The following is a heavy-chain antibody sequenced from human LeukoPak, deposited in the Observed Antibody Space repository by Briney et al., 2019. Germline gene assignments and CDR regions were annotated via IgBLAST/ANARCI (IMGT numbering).Heavy chain of an antibody. V-gene: IGHV4-59*01. CDR1: GGSISSYY. CDR3: ARVHTTGRYSPADFDY. Sequence: PSETLSLTCTVSGGSISSYYWSWLRQPPGKGLEWIGYIYYSGSTNYNPSLKSRVTISVDTSKNQFSLKLSSVTAADTAVYYCARVHTTGRYSPADFDYWGQGTLVTVSS. CDR2: IYYSGST. D-gene: IGHD5-18*01. J-gene: IGHJ4*02.